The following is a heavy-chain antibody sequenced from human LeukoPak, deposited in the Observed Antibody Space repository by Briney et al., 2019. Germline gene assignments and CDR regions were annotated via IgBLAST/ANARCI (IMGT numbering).Heavy chain of an antibody. CDR1: GGSISSGDYY. CDR2: INHSGST. CDR3: ARGTARRFPYSSGWYYGMDV. Sequence: SETLSLTCTVSGGSISSGDYYWSWIRQPPGKGLEWIGEINHSGSTNYNPSLKSRVTISVDTSKNQFSLKLSSVTAADTAVYYCARGTARRFPYSSGWYYGMDVWGKGTTVTVSS. V-gene: IGHV4-39*07. D-gene: IGHD6-19*01. J-gene: IGHJ6*04.